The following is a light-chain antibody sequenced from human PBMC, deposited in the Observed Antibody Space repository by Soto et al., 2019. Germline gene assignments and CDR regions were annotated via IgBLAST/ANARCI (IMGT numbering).Light chain of an antibody. CDR2: EVL. CDR1: SSDIGRYNY. J-gene: IGLJ2*01. Sequence: QSVLTQPPSASGSPGQSVTISCTGSSSDIGRYNYVAWYQQHPGKAPKLLIFEVLRRPSGVPDRFSGSKSGNTASLTVSGLQAEDEADYFCSSYADGVHLVFGGGTQLTVL. V-gene: IGLV2-8*01. CDR3: SSYADGVHLV.